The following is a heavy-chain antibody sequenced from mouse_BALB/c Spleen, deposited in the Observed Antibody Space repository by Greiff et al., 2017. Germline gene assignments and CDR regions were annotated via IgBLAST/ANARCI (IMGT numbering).Heavy chain of an antibody. V-gene: IGHV3-6*02. CDR1: GYSITSGYY. D-gene: IGHD2-10*02. CDR3: ARGKYGNYEAMDY. Sequence: EVKLVESGPGLVKPSQSLSLTCSVTGYSITSGYYWNWIRQFPGNKLEWMGYISYDGSNNYNPSLKNRISITRDTSKNQFFLKLNSVTTEDTATYYCARGKYGNYEAMDYWGQGTSVTVSS. CDR2: ISYDGSN. J-gene: IGHJ4*01.